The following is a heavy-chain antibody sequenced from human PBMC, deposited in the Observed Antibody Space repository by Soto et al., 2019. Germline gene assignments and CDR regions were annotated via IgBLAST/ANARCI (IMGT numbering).Heavy chain of an antibody. V-gene: IGHV1-8*01. CDR2: MNPNSGNT. CDR3: AKGTTSATRGSMVRGVLRYYYMDV. CDR1: AYTFTRYD. D-gene: IGHD3-10*01. J-gene: IGHJ6*03. Sequence: ASVRVSCRASAYTFTRYDINWVRQATGQGLEWMGWMNPNSGNTGYAQKFQGRVTMTRNTSISTAYMELSSLRSEDTAVYYCAKGTTSATRGSMVRGVLRYYYMDVWGKGTTVTVSS.